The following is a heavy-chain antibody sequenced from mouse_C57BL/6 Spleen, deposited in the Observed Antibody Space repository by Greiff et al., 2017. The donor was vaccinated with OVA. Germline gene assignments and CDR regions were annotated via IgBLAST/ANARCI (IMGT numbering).Heavy chain of an antibody. Sequence: QVQLKESGAELVRPGTSVKVSCKASGYAFTNYLIEWVKQRPGQGLEWIGVINPGSGGTNYNEKFKGKATLTADKSSSTAYMQLSSLTSEDSAVYFCAINYGSSVYYAMDYWGQGTSVTVSS. CDR1: GYAFTNYL. V-gene: IGHV1-54*01. J-gene: IGHJ4*01. CDR2: INPGSGGT. D-gene: IGHD1-1*01. CDR3: AINYGSSVYYAMDY.